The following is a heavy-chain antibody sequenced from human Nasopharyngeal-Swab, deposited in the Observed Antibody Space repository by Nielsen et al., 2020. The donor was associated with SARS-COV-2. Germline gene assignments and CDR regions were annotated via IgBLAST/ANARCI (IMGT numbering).Heavy chain of an antibody. CDR1: GLTFSTYA. CDR3: ANARIGYSGYDFPLGWFDP. D-gene: IGHD5-12*01. Sequence: GGSLRLSCAASGLTFSTYAMTWVRQAPGKGLEWLSTMSRSGSGTYYADSVKGRFTISRDNSKSTLYLQMDSLRAEDTAIYYCANARIGYSGYDFPLGWFDPWGQGTLVSVSS. CDR2: MSRSGSGT. V-gene: IGHV3-23*01. J-gene: IGHJ5*02.